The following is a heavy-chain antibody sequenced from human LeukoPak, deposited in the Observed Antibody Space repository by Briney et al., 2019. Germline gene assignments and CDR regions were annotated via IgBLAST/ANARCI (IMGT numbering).Heavy chain of an antibody. J-gene: IGHJ4*02. Sequence: GGSLRLSCAASGFTFRSYATHWVRQAPGKGLEWVAFISWDGTIKYYADSVKGRFTISRDNAKNSLYLQMNSLRAEDTAVYYCARDLVVRYFDYWGQGTLVTVSS. CDR1: GFTFRSYA. CDR2: ISWDGTIK. D-gene: IGHD3-22*01. V-gene: IGHV3-30-3*01. CDR3: ARDLVVRYFDY.